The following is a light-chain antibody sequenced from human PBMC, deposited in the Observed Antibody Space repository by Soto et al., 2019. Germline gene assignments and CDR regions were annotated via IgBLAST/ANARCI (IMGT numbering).Light chain of an antibody. J-gene: IGKJ1*01. Sequence: EIVLTQSPGTLSLSPGERATLSCRASQSVSSSNLAWYQQKPGQAPRLLINGASSRATGIPDRFSGSGSGTDFTLTISRLEPEDFAVYYCQHYGSSLWTFGQGTKVEIK. CDR2: GAS. V-gene: IGKV3-20*01. CDR3: QHYGSSLWT. CDR1: QSVSSSN.